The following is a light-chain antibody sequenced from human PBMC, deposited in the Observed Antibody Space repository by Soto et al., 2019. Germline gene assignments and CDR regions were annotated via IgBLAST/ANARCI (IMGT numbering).Light chain of an antibody. CDR1: SSDVGSYNR. V-gene: IGLV2-18*02. Sequence: QSALTQPPSVSGSPGQSVTISCTGTSSDVGSYNRVSWYQQPPGTAPKLMIYEVSNRPSGVPDRFSGSKSGNTASLTISGLQAEDEADYYCSSYTSTLGRFGGGTKLTVL. J-gene: IGLJ2*01. CDR3: SSYTSTLGR. CDR2: EVS.